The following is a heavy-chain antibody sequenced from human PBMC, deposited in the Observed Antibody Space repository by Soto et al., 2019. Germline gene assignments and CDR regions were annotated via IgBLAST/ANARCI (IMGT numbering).Heavy chain of an antibody. CDR1: GFTFSRFG. D-gene: IGHD1-20*01. Sequence: QVQLVESGGGVVQPGRSLRLSCAPSGFTFSRFGMHWVRQAPGKGLAWVALISDDGSNKYYADSVQGRFTISRDNSRSTLYLQMSSLRAEDTAFYYCARDPVYDWNDNFYYGMDVWGQGTTVTVSS. V-gene: IGHV3-30*19. J-gene: IGHJ6*02. CDR3: ARDPVYDWNDNFYYGMDV. CDR2: ISDDGSNK.